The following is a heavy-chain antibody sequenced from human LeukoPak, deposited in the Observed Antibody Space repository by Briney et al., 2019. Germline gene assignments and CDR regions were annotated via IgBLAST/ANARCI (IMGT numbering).Heavy chain of an antibody. J-gene: IGHJ1*01. CDR1: GGSVSSSSYF. Sequence: ASETLSLTCTVSGGSVSSSSYFWGWIRQPPGKGLDWIGSIDDSGSTYYNPSLKSRVTISVDTSKNQFSLKLSSVTAADTAIYYCARHLLEYCSGGSCAPIQHWGQGTLVTVSS. CDR3: ARHLLEYCSGGSCAPIQH. CDR2: IDDSGST. V-gene: IGHV4-39*01. D-gene: IGHD2-15*01.